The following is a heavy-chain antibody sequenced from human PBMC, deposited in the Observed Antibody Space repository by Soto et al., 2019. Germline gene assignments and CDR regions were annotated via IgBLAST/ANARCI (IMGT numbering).Heavy chain of an antibody. Sequence: GGSLRLSCAASGFTVNNSAMTWVRQARGQGLEWVASISENGGSRGGTYYADSVKGRFTISRDNSKNTLYLQVDSLTGADTAVYYCASARAVVIAPLGIWGQGALVTVSS. CDR2: ISENGGSRGGT. V-gene: IGHV3-23*01. CDR3: ASARAVVIAPLGI. J-gene: IGHJ3*02. D-gene: IGHD2-21*01. CDR1: GFTVNNSA.